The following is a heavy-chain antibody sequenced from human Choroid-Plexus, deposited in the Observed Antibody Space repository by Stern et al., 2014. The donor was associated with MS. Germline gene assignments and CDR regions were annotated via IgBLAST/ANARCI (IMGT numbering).Heavy chain of an antibody. CDR2: VSYDGSNK. V-gene: IGHV3-30*18. CDR1: GFTFGSWA. CDR3: AKDRQYLTYFFDH. J-gene: IGHJ5*02. D-gene: IGHD2/OR15-2a*01. Sequence: VHLEESGGGVVKPGRPLRLSCVASGFTFGSWAMHWVRQAPGKGLEWGAGVSYDGSNKYYADSVKGRFTISRDNSRNTLYMQMSSLSPEDTAVYYCAKDRQYLTYFFDHWGQGSLVTVSS.